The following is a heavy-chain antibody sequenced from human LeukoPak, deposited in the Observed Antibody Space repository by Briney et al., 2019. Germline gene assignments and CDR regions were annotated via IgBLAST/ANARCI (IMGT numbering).Heavy chain of an antibody. CDR2: ISYGGSNK. Sequence: PGGSLTLSCAASGLTFSDYYMSWIRQAPGKGLEWVAVISYGGSNKFHADSVKGRFTISRDNSKNTLYLQMNSLRAEDTAVYYCAKEVGMIGYCSGGSCYAIDYWGQGTLVTVSS. D-gene: IGHD2-15*01. J-gene: IGHJ4*02. CDR3: AKEVGMIGYCSGGSCYAIDY. V-gene: IGHV3-30*18. CDR1: GLTFSDYY.